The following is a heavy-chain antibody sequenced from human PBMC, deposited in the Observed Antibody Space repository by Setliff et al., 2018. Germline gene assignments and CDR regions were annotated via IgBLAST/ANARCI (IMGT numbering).Heavy chain of an antibody. CDR1: GFSYSNCW. CDR3: FGAGTCSY. CDR2: INPHASEK. D-gene: IGHD3-10*01. J-gene: IGHJ4*02. V-gene: IGHV3-7*01. Sequence: GGSLRLSCTASGFSYSNCWGSWVRQAPGKGLEWLASINPHASEKYYADSVKGRFTISRDNAKNSLSLQMNNLRTEDTAVYYCFGAGTCSYWGQGTLVTVSS.